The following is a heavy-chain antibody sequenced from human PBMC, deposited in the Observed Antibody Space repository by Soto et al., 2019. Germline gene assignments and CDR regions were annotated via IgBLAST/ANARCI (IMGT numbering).Heavy chain of an antibody. D-gene: IGHD5-18*01. CDR3: ARVTPGYFDY. CDR2: IYSGGST. J-gene: IGHJ4*02. V-gene: IGHV3-53*01. CDR1: GFTVSSNY. Sequence: PGGSLRLSSAASGFTVSSNYMSWVRQAPGKGLEWVSVIYSGGSTYYADSVKGRFTISRDNSKNTLYLQMNSLRAEDTAVYYCARVTPGYFDYWGQGTLVTVSS.